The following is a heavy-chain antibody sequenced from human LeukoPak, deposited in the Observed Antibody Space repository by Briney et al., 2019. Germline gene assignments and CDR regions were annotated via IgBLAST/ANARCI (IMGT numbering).Heavy chain of an antibody. CDR1: GFTFSTYS. D-gene: IGHD3-16*01. CDR3: ARGQITRSDRFDY. Sequence: GGSLRPSCAASGFTFSTYSMTWVRQAPGKGLEWVSIISGGGDNRYYADSVKGRFTISRDNSKNTLYLQMNSLRAEDAAVYYCARGQITRSDRFDYWGQGTLVTVSS. J-gene: IGHJ4*02. CDR2: ISGGGDNR. V-gene: IGHV3-23*01.